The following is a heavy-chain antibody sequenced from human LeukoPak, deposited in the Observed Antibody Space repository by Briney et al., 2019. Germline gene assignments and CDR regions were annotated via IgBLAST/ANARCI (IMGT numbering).Heavy chain of an antibody. V-gene: IGHV4-59*01. D-gene: IGHD3-10*01. CDR3: ARDRRYYGSGRENWFDP. Sequence: SETLSLTCTVSGGSISSYYWSWIRQPPAKGLEWIGYIYYSGSTNYNPSLKSRVTISVDTSKNQFSLKLSSVTAADTAVYYCARDRRYYGSGRENWFDPWGQGTLVTVSS. CDR1: GGSISSYY. CDR2: IYYSGST. J-gene: IGHJ5*02.